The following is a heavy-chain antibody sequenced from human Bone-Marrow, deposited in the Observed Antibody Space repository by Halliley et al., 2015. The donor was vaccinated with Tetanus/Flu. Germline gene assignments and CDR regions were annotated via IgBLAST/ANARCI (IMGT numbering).Heavy chain of an antibody. CDR3: RVGTS. D-gene: IGHD2-2*01. CDR2: ISNEGGSK. J-gene: IGHJ4*02. Sequence: KGLKVVSAISNEGGSKYYADSVKGRLTISRDNAKNTRLLQKSSLRPEETAVYYCRVGTSWGQGTLVTVAS. V-gene: IGHV3-64D*06.